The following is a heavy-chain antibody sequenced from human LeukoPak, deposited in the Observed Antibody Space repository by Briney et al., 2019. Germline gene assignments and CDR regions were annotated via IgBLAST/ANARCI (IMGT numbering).Heavy chain of an antibody. Sequence: GGSLRLSCTASGFTFSNYWMTWVRQAPGKGLEWVANIKQDGSEQYYVDSVKGRFTVSRDNAKNSLYLQMNSRRAEDTAVYHCARSGVYCSGGSCYSGKLWFDPWGQGTLVTVSS. CDR1: GFTFSNYW. CDR2: IKQDGSEQ. V-gene: IGHV3-7*01. CDR3: ARSGVYCSGGSCYSGKLWFDP. J-gene: IGHJ5*02. D-gene: IGHD2-15*01.